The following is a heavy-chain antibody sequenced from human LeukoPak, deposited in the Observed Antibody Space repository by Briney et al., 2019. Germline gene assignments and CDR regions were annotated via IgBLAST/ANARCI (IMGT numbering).Heavy chain of an antibody. V-gene: IGHV4-31*03. J-gene: IGHJ4*02. Sequence: SETLSLTCTVSGGSISSGGYYWSWIRQHPGTGLEWIGYIYYSGSTYYNPSLKSRVTISVDTSKNQFSLKLSSVTAADTAVYYCARGYYYDSSGYYSGVFDYWGQGTLVTVSS. CDR2: IYYSGST. CDR3: ARGYYYDSSGYYSGVFDY. CDR1: GGSISSGGYY. D-gene: IGHD3-22*01.